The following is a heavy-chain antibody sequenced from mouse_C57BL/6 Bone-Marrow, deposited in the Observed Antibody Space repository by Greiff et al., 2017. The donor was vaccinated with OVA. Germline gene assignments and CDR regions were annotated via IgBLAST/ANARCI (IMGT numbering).Heavy chain of an antibody. CDR2: IDPENGDT. CDR3: SRVSAWFAY. CDR1: GFNIKDDY. Sequence: VQLQQSGAELVRPGASVKLSCTASGFNIKDDYMHWVKQRPEQGLEWIGWIDPENGDTEYASKFQGKATITADTSSNTAYLQLSSLTSEDTAVYYCSRVSAWFAYWGQGTLVTVSA. D-gene: IGHD6-2*01. V-gene: IGHV14-4*01. J-gene: IGHJ3*01.